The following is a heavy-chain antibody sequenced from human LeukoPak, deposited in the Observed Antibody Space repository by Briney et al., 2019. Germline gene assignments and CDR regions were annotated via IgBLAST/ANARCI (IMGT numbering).Heavy chain of an antibody. CDR2: FDPEDGET. CDR1: GYTLTELS. CDR3: ATGQSRGDYDFWSGYYINY. J-gene: IGHJ4*02. Sequence: ASVKVSCKVSGYTLTELSMHWVRQAPGKGLEWMGGFDPEDGETIYAQKVQGRVTMTEDTSTDTAYTELSSLRPEDTAVYYCATGQSRGDYDFWSGYYINYWGQGTLVTVSS. V-gene: IGHV1-24*01. D-gene: IGHD3-3*01.